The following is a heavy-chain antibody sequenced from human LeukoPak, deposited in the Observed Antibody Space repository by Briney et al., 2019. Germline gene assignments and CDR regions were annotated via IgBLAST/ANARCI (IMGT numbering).Heavy chain of an antibody. V-gene: IGHV4-39*01. CDR1: GGSISSSSYY. D-gene: IGHD3-3*01. CDR3: ARHVEWLFVHFDY. J-gene: IGHJ4*02. CDR2: IYYSGST. Sequence: SETLSLTCTVSGGSISSSSYYWGWIRQPPGKGLEWIGSIYYSGSTYYNPSLTSRVTISVDTSKNQFSLKLSSVTAADTAVYYCARHVEWLFVHFDYWGQGTLVTVSS.